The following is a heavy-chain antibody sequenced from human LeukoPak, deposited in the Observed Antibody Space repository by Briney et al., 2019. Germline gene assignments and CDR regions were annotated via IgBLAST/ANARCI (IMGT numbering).Heavy chain of an antibody. D-gene: IGHD3-10*01. Sequence: GGSLRLSSAASRFTFSTYAMSWVPHAPGESLEWVSPVSTSGRSTYYADSVKGWFTISRDNSKNTLFLQMNSLRAEDTAVYYCAKGLNGYGSGSYSHLDAFDIWGQGTMVTVSS. CDR1: RFTFSTYA. V-gene: IGHV3-23*01. CDR2: VSTSGRST. CDR3: AKGLNGYGSGSYSHLDAFDI. J-gene: IGHJ3*02.